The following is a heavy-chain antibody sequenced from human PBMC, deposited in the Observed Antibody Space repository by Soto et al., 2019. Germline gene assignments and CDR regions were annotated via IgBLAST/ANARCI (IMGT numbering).Heavy chain of an antibody. CDR1: GFTFDDYA. Sequence: GGSLRLSCAASGFTFDDYAMHWVRQAPGKGLEWVSGISWNSGSIGYADSVKGRFTISRDNAKNSLYLQMNSLRAEDTALYYCAKDMYLRSDGAGSCFDYWGQGTLVTVSS. V-gene: IGHV3-9*01. J-gene: IGHJ4*02. CDR3: AKDMYLRSDGAGSCFDY. CDR2: ISWNSGSI. D-gene: IGHD2-15*01.